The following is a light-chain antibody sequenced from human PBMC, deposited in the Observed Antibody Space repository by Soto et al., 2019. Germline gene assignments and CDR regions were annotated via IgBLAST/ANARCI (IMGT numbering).Light chain of an antibody. CDR3: QQSFASPPLT. J-gene: IGKJ4*01. V-gene: IGKV1-39*01. CDR2: DAS. CDR1: QYISRY. Sequence: DIQMTQSPSSLSASVGDRVTITCRASQYISRYLNWYQKKPGKAPKLLVYDASSLQSGVPPRFSGSGSGTYFSLTISSLQPDDYATYYCQQSFASPPLTFGGGTRWIS.